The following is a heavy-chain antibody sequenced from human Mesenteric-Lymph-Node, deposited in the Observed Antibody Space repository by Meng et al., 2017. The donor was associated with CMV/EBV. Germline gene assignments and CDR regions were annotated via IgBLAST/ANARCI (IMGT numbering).Heavy chain of an antibody. CDR1: GYSISSGYY. V-gene: IGHV4-38-2*02. CDR3: ARLGVTFGGDY. Sequence: SETLSLTCTVSGYSISSGYYWGWIRQPPGKGLEWIGSNHHSGSTYHNPSLKSRVIISVDTSKNQFSLKLSSVTAADTAVYYCARLGVTFGGDYWGQGTLVTVSS. CDR2: NHHSGST. D-gene: IGHD3-16*01. J-gene: IGHJ4*02.